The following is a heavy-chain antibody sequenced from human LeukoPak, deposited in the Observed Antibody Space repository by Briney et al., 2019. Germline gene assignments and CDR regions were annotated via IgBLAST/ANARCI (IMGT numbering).Heavy chain of an antibody. D-gene: IGHD3-3*01. Sequence: ASVKVSCKASGYTFTSYGISWVRQAPGQGLEWMGWISAYNGNTNYAQKLQGRVTMTTDTSTSTAYMELRSLRSEDTAVYYCARSWGDFWSGYLYYFDYWGQGTLVTVSS. CDR1: GYTFTSYG. J-gene: IGHJ4*02. V-gene: IGHV1-18*01. CDR3: ARSWGDFWSGYLYYFDY. CDR2: ISAYNGNT.